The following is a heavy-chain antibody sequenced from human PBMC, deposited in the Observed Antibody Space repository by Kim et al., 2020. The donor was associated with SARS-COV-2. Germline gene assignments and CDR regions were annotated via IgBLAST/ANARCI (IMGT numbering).Heavy chain of an antibody. Sequence: GGSLRLSCAASGFTFSSYEMNWVRQAPGKGLEWVSYISSSGSTIYYADSVKGRFTISRDNAKNSLYLQMNSLRAEDTAVYYCAREMGYCSGGSCYHWVGYYYGMDVWGQGTTVTVSS. CDR2: ISSSGSTI. D-gene: IGHD2-15*01. CDR1: GFTFSSYE. CDR3: AREMGYCSGGSCYHWVGYYYGMDV. V-gene: IGHV3-48*03. J-gene: IGHJ6*02.